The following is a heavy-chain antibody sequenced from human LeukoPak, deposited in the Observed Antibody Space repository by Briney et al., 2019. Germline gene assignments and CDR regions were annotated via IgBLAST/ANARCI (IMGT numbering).Heavy chain of an antibody. V-gene: IGHV1-46*01. CDR1: GYTFTCYY. CDR2: IKPSDGFT. CDR3: GREIEGTTDY. J-gene: IGHJ4*02. Sequence: ASVKVSCKASGYTFTCYYVHWVRQAPGQGLEWMGVIKPSDGFTSYAQKFQGRLTVTRDMSTSTVYMELNSLRSEDTAVYFCGREIEGTTDYWGQGTLVTVSS. D-gene: IGHD1-7*01.